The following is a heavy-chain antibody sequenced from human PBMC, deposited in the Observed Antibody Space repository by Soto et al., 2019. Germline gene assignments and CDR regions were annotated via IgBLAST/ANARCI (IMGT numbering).Heavy chain of an antibody. CDR1: GGSISSSSYY. V-gene: IGHV4-39*01. J-gene: IGHJ6*02. CDR3: ARAAVAGTGYYYYYYGMDV. Sequence: PSETLSLTFTVSGGSISSSSYYWGWIRQPPGKGLEWIGSIYYSGSTYYNPSLKSRVTISVDTSKNQFSLKLSSVTAADTAVYYCARAAVAGTGYYYYYYGMDVWGQGTTVTVSS. CDR2: IYYSGST. D-gene: IGHD6-19*01.